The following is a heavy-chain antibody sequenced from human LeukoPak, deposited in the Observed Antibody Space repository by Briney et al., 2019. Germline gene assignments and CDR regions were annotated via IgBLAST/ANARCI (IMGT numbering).Heavy chain of an antibody. Sequence: SETLSLTCTVSGGSISSYSWSWIRQPAGKGLEWIGRIYRGGSTNNNPSLKSRVTMSVDTSKNQFSLKLSSVTAADTAVYYCARASQGRYFDWLFDYWGQGTLVTVSS. CDR1: GGSISSYS. J-gene: IGHJ4*02. V-gene: IGHV4-4*07. D-gene: IGHD3-9*01. CDR2: IYRGGST. CDR3: ARASQGRYFDWLFDY.